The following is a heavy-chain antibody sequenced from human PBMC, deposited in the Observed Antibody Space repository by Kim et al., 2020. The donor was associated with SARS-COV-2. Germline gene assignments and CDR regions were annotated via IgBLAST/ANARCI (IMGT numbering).Heavy chain of an antibody. CDR1: GGSISSYY. CDR2: IYYSGST. V-gene: IGHV4-59*08. CDR3: ARSSYGDYVMLGWYFDL. D-gene: IGHD4-17*01. J-gene: IGHJ2*01. Sequence: SETLSLTCTVSGGSISSYYWSWIRQPPGKGLEWIGYIYYSGSTNYNPSLKSRVTISVDTSKNQFSLKLSSVTAADTAVYYCARSSYGDYVMLGWYFDLWGRGTLVTVSS.